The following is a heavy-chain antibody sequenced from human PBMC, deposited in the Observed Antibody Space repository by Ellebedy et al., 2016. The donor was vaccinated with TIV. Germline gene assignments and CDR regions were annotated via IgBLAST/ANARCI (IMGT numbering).Heavy chain of an antibody. CDR1: GYTFTGYY. J-gene: IGHJ4*02. V-gene: IGHV1-2*02. CDR2: INPNSDGT. Sequence: ASVKVSCKASGYTFTGYYMHWVRQAPGQGLEWMGWINPNSDGTNYAQKFQGRVTMTRDTSINTAYMELSRPRSDDTAVYYCARGDSSTWYLFDYWGQGTLVAVSS. D-gene: IGHD6-13*01. CDR3: ARGDSSTWYLFDY.